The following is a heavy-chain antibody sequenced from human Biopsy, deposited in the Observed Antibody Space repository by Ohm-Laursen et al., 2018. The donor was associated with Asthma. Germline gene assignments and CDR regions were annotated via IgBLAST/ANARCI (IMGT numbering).Heavy chain of an antibody. J-gene: IGHJ3*02. CDR1: GFSFSNFA. V-gene: IGHV3-30*03. Sequence: SLRLSCAASGFSFSNFAIRWVRQAPGKGLEWVGVISKDASTQDYADSVKGRFTMARDNSKNTLDLQMNSLREEDTAVYYCVRDGTDDAFDIWGQGTVVSVSS. D-gene: IGHD1-1*01. CDR2: ISKDASTQ. CDR3: VRDGTDDAFDI.